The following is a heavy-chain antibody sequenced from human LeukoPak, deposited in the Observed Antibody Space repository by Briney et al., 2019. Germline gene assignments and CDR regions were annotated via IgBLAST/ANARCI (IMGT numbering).Heavy chain of an antibody. D-gene: IGHD2-2*01. J-gene: IGHJ6*03. V-gene: IGHV1-69*13. Sequence: ASVKVSCKASGGTFSSYAISWVRQAPGQGLEWMGGIIPIFGTANYAQKFQGRVTITADESTSTAYMELSSLRSEDTAVYYCARGRGRCSSTSCFQTRYYYYMDVWGKGTTVTVSS. CDR1: GGTFSSYA. CDR3: ARGRGRCSSTSCFQTRYYYYMDV. CDR2: IIPIFGTA.